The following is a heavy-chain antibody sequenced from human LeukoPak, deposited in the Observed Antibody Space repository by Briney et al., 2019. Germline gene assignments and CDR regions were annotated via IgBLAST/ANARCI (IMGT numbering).Heavy chain of an antibody. V-gene: IGHV1-8*01. Sequence: GASVKVSCKASGYTFTSYDINWVRQATGQGLEWMGWMNPNSGNTGYAQKFQGRVTMTRNTSISTAYMELSSLRSEDTAVCYCARGYSSSWYNRVDIWGQGTMVTVSS. CDR2: MNPNSGNT. J-gene: IGHJ3*02. CDR3: ARGYSSSWYNRVDI. D-gene: IGHD6-13*01. CDR1: GYTFTSYD.